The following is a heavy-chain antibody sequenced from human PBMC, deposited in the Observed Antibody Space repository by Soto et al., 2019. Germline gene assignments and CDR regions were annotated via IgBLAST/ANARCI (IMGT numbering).Heavy chain of an antibody. Sequence: SETLSLTGAASRDSISSYSWSWIRQPPGKGLEWIGYIYYSGSTNYNPSLKSRVTISVDTSKNQFSLKLSSVTAAYTAVYYCAREDPMIPTVDYWGQGTLVTVSS. CDR1: RDSISSYS. V-gene: IGHV4-59*01. J-gene: IGHJ4*02. CDR3: AREDPMIPTVDY. CDR2: IYYSGST. D-gene: IGHD4-17*01.